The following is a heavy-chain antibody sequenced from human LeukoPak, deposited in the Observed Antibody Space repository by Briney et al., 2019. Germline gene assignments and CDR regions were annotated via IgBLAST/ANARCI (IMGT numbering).Heavy chain of an antibody. CDR3: AKVGGKQLAALDY. CDR2: ISGSGGSA. V-gene: IGHV3-23*01. CDR1: GLTFSSYA. J-gene: IGHJ4*02. D-gene: IGHD6-6*01. Sequence: GGSLRLSCAASGLTFSSYAMSWVRQAPGKGLEWVSAISGSGGSAYYADSVKGRFTISRDNSKNTLYLQMNSLRAEDTAVYYCAKVGGKQLAALDYWGQGTLVTVSS.